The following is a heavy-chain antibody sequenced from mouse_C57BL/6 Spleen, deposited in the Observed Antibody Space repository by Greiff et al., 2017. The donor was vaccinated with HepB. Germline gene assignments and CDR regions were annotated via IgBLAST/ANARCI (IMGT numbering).Heavy chain of an antibody. CDR1: GYTFTSYW. Sequence: QVQLKQPGAELVRPGSSVKLSCKASGYTFTSYWMHWVKQRPIQGLEWIGNIDPSDSETHYNQKFKDKATLTVDKSSSTAYMQLSSLTSEDSAVYYCARRGYGSSYAWFAYWGQGTLVTVSA. CDR3: ARRGYGSSYAWFAY. D-gene: IGHD1-1*01. V-gene: IGHV1-52*01. J-gene: IGHJ3*01. CDR2: IDPSDSET.